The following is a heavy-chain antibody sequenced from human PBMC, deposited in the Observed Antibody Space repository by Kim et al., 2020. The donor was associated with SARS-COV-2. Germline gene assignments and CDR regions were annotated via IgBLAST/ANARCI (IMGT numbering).Heavy chain of an antibody. Sequence: ASVKVSCKASGYTFTGYYMHWVRQAPGQGLEWMGWINPNSGGTNYAQKFQGRVTMTRDTSISTAYMELSRLRSDDTAVYYCARVPRYSSPNYGMDVWGQGTTVPVSS. D-gene: IGHD6-13*01. J-gene: IGHJ6*02. CDR1: GYTFTGYY. CDR2: INPNSGGT. CDR3: ARVPRYSSPNYGMDV. V-gene: IGHV1-2*02.